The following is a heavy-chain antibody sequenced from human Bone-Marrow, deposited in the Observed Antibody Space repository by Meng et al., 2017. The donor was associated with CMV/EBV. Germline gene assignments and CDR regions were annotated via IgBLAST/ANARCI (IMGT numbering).Heavy chain of an antibody. J-gene: IGHJ4*02. CDR1: GFTFSSYS. CDR3: AREVKEGGSFDY. V-gene: IGHV3-21*01. D-gene: IGHD1-26*01. CDR2: ISSSSSYI. Sequence: GESLKISCAASGFTFSSYSMNWVRQAPGKGLEWVSSISSSSSYIYYADSVKGRFTISRESAKNSLYLQMNSLRAGDTAVYYCAREVKEGGSFDYWGQGTLVTVSS.